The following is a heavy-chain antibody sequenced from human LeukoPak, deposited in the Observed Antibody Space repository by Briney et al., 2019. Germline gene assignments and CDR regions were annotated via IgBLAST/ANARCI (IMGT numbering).Heavy chain of an antibody. CDR3: ARDMGRYSGYDYDY. V-gene: IGHV1-2*02. CDR2: IHPNTGAT. CDR1: GYTFPYYY. Sequence: ASVKVSCKTSGYTFPYYYLHWVRQAPGQGLEWVGWIHPNTGATHYAQKFQGRLTMTRATSISTVYMELTRLRSDDTAVYYCARDMGRYSGYDYDYWGQGTLVTASS. J-gene: IGHJ4*02. D-gene: IGHD5-12*01.